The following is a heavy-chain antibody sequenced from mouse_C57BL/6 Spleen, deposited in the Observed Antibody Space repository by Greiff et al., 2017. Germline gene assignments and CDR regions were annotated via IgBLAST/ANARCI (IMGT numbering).Heavy chain of an antibody. CDR2: ISNGGGST. J-gene: IGHJ1*03. CDR3: ARRGWYFDV. Sequence: EVMLVESGGGLVQPGGSLKLSCAASGFTFSDYYMYWVRQTPEKRLEWVAYISNGGGSTYYPDTVKGRFTISRDNAKNTLYLQMCRLKSEDTAMYYCARRGWYFDVWGTGTTVTVSS. CDR1: GFTFSDYY. V-gene: IGHV5-12*01.